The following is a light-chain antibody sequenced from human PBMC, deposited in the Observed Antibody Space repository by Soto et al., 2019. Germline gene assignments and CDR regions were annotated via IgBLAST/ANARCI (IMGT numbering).Light chain of an antibody. CDR3: SSYTSSSTLVV. J-gene: IGLJ1*01. CDR1: RSDFGGYNY. CDR2: DVS. V-gene: IGLV2-14*01. Sequence: QSVLTQPPSVSGPPGQSITIPCTGTRSDFGGYNYVSWYQQHPGKAPKVMIYDVSNRPSGVSNRFSGSKSGNTASLTISGLQAEDEADYYCSSYTSSSTLVVFGTGTKVTVL.